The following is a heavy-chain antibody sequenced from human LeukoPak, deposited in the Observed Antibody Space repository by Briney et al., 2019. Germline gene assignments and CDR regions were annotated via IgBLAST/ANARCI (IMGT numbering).Heavy chain of an antibody. D-gene: IGHD6-25*01. CDR2: INHSGST. J-gene: IGHJ5*02. Sequence: SETLSLTCAVYGGSFSGYYWSWIRQPPGKGLEWIGEINHSGSTNYNPSLKSRVTISVDTSKNQFSLKLSSVTAADTAVYYCARGWRKARLRLNWFDPWGQGTLVTVSS. V-gene: IGHV4-34*01. CDR1: GGSFSGYY. CDR3: ARGWRKARLRLNWFDP.